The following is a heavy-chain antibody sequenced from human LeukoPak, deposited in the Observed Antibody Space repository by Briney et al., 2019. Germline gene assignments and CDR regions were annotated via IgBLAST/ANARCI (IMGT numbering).Heavy chain of an antibody. J-gene: IGHJ4*02. CDR2: ITSSGAAT. Sequence: PGGSLRLSCAASGFTFSSYAMSWVRQAPGKGLEWVSSITSSGAATYYADSVKGRFTISRGNSDNTLHLQMNSLRAEDTAVYYCAKDRPNYYGSNGHYYKLNGDCWGQGTLVTVSS. V-gene: IGHV3-23*01. CDR3: AKDRPNYYGSNGHYYKLNGDC. CDR1: GFTFSSYA. D-gene: IGHD3-22*01.